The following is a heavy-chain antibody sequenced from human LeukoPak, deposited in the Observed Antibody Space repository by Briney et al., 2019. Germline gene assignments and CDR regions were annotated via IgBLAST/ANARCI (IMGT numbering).Heavy chain of an antibody. Sequence: GGSLRLSCAASGFTFSSYAMSWVRQAPGKGLEWVSAISGSGGSTNYADSVKGRFTISRDNSKNTLYLQMNSLRAEDTAVYYCAKGKRITIFGVAAPPGYYYGMDVWGQGTTVTVSS. J-gene: IGHJ6*02. D-gene: IGHD3-3*01. CDR3: AKGKRITIFGVAAPPGYYYGMDV. V-gene: IGHV3-23*01. CDR1: GFTFSSYA. CDR2: ISGSGGST.